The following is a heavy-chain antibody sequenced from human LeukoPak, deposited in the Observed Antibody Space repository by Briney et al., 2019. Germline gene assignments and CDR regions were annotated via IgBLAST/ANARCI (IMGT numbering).Heavy chain of an antibody. D-gene: IGHD7-27*01. J-gene: IGHJ4*02. CDR1: GFTFRTYW. Sequence: GGSLRLSCAASGFTFRTYWMSWFRQAPGKGLEWVANINQDGSDENYLDSVKGRFTISRDNAKNSLYLQMKSLRTEDTAMYYCARDLGDYWGQGTLVTVSS. V-gene: IGHV3-7*01. CDR3: ARDLGDY. CDR2: INQDGSDE.